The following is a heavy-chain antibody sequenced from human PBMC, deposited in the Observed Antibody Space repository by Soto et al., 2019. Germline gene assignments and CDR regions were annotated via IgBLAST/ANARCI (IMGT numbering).Heavy chain of an antibody. J-gene: IGHJ3*01. Sequence: QVQLVESGGGVVQPGRSLRLSCAASGFTFSSYGMNWARQAPGKGLEWVAVLSYDGSNKNYADSVRGGFTISRDNSKNTLYLKRNCLRAEDTAVYYCAKAFGDSGWYLVGGFSCWVRGTMVTVSS. D-gene: IGHD6-19*01. CDR3: AKAFGDSGWYLVGGFSC. CDR1: GFTFSSYG. CDR2: LSYDGSNK. V-gene: IGHV3-30*18.